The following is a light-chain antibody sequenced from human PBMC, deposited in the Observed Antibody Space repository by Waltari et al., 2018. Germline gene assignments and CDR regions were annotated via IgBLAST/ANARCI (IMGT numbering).Light chain of an antibody. Sequence: QSDLTQPASVSGSPGQSINISCTGTIRDVGGYKYVSWYQQHPGDVPRLLIYDVVKRPSGVSSRFSGSKSDNTARLTISGLQAADEAHYYCSSFTSSSSFVFGSGTKVTV. CDR1: IRDVGGYKY. V-gene: IGLV2-14*03. J-gene: IGLJ1*01. CDR2: DVV. CDR3: SSFTSSSSFV.